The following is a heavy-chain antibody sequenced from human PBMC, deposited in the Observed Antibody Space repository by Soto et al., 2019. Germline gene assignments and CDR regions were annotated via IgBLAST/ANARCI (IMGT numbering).Heavy chain of an antibody. CDR2: ISGYNGDT. Sequence: QVQLVQSGAEVKKPGASVKVSCKASGYTFNNYGISWVRQAPGQGLEWMGWISGYNGDTDYAHNFKGRLTMTTDTSTRTAYMELRSLTSDDTAVFFCARDSGNFGVWPYFFDRWGQGTLITVSS. V-gene: IGHV1-18*01. J-gene: IGHJ4*02. D-gene: IGHD3-10*01. CDR3: ARDSGNFGVWPYFFDR. CDR1: GYTFNNYG.